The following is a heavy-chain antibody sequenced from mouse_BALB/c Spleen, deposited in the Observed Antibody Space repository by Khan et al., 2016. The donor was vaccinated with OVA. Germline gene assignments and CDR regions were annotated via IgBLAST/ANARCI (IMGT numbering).Heavy chain of an antibody. CDR3: ARAYYGNYGEAMDY. CDR1: GFSLTGYG. CDR2: IWGDGST. V-gene: IGHV2-6-7*01. Sequence: VQLQESGPGLVAPSQSLSITCTVSGFSLTGYGVNWVRQPPGKGLEWLGMIWGDGSTDYNSALKSRLNLSKDNSKSHAFLKMNSLQTDDTARYYCARAYYGNYGEAMDYWGQGTSVTVSS. D-gene: IGHD2-10*01. J-gene: IGHJ4*01.